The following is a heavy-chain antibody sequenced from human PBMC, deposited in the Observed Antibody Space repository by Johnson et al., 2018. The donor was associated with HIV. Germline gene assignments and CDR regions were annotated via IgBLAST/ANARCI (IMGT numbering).Heavy chain of an antibody. Sequence: VQLVESGGGLVQPGGSLRLSCAASGFTFKTYWMTWVRQVPGKGLEWVSVIFSVGDVYYADSVKGRFTISRDNSKNTLYLQMNSLRAEDTAVYYCARDWNNWNYGGPDAFDIWGQGTMVTVSS. CDR2: IFSVGDV. J-gene: IGHJ3*02. D-gene: IGHD1-7*01. V-gene: IGHV3-66*02. CDR3: ARDWNNWNYGGPDAFDI. CDR1: GFTFKTYW.